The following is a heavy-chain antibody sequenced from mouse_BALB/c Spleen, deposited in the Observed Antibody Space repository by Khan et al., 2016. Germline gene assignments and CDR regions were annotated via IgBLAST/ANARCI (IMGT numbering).Heavy chain of an antibody. Sequence: VQLKESGAELVKPGASVKLSCTASGFNIKDTYMHWVNQRPEQGLEWIGRIDPANGNTKYDPKFQGKATIKADTSSNTAYLPPSSLTSEDTAVYYCARGYGPWFAYWGQGTLVTVSA. D-gene: IGHD1-2*01. V-gene: IGHV14-3*02. CDR2: IDPANGNT. J-gene: IGHJ3*01. CDR3: ARGYGPWFAY. CDR1: GFNIKDTY.